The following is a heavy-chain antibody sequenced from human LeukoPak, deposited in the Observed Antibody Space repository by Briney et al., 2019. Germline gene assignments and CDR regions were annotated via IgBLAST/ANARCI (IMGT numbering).Heavy chain of an antibody. J-gene: IGHJ4*02. Sequence: SETLSLTCTVSGGSISRTSYYWGWIRQPPGMGLEWIGSIYYSGSTYYNPSLKSRVTISVDTSKNQFSLKLSSVTAADTAVYYCARSGSHYSLATPFDYWGQGTLVTVSS. V-gene: IGHV4-39*01. CDR3: ARSGSHYSLATPFDY. CDR1: GGSISRTSYY. CDR2: IYYSGST. D-gene: IGHD1-26*01.